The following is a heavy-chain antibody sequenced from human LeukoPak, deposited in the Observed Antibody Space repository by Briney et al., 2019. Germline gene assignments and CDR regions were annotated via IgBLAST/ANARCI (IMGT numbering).Heavy chain of an antibody. Sequence: ASVKVSCKASGYTFTGYYMHWVRQAPGQGLEWMGWINPNSGGTNYAQKFQGWVTMTRDTSISTAYMELSRLRSDDTAVYYCARVVVPAAISTWDYWGQGTLVTVSS. J-gene: IGHJ4*02. D-gene: IGHD2-2*02. CDR1: GYTFTGYY. CDR3: ARVVVPAAISTWDY. V-gene: IGHV1-2*04. CDR2: INPNSGGT.